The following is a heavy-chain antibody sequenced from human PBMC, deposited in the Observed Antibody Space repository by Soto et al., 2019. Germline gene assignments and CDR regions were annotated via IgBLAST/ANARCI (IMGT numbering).Heavy chain of an antibody. CDR3: ASTSGVVVPAATHYYYYGMDV. CDR2: IYPGDSDT. D-gene: IGHD2-2*01. CDR1: GYSFTSYW. V-gene: IGHV5-51*01. J-gene: IGHJ6*02. Sequence: PGESLKISCKGSGYSFTSYWIGWVRQMPGKGLEWMGIIYPGDSDTRYSPSFQGQVTISADKSISTAYLQWSSLKASDTAMYYCASTSGVVVPAATHYYYYGMDVWGQGXTVTVYS.